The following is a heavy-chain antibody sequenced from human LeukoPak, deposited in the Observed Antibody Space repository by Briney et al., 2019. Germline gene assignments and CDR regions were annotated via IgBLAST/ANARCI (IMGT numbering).Heavy chain of an antibody. CDR3: AREEAWSSXSLGGFDP. J-gene: IGHJ5*02. Sequence: SETLSLTCAVYGGSFSGYCWSWIRQPPGKGLEWIGEINHSGGTNYNPSLMGRVTISVDTSKNQFSLKLTSVTAADTAVYYCAREEAWSSXSLGGFDPWGQGTLVTVSS. V-gene: IGHV4-34*01. CDR2: INHSGGT. CDR1: GGSFSGYC. D-gene: IGHD6-6*01.